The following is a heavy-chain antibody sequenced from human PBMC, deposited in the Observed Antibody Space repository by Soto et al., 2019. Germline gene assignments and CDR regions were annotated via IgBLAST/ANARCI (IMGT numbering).Heavy chain of an antibody. V-gene: IGHV4-4*02. CDR2: IYHSGST. D-gene: IGHD3-9*01. CDR1: GGSISSSNW. J-gene: IGHJ4*02. Sequence: LRETLSLTCAVSGGSISSSNWWSWVRQPPGKGLEWIGEIYHSGSTNYNPSLKSRVTISVDKSKNQFSLKLSSVTAADTAVYYCATGYYGILTGYYGYFDCWGQGTLVTVSS. CDR3: ATGYYGILTGYYGYFDC.